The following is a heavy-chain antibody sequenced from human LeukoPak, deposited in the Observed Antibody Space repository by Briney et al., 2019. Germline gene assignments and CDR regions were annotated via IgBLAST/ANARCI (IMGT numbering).Heavy chain of an antibody. CDR2: ISAYNGNT. CDR3: ARDTPYCSSTSCYSDY. J-gene: IGHJ4*02. V-gene: IGHV1-18*01. Sequence: ASVKVSXKASGYTFTSYGISWVRQAPGQGLEWMGWISAYNGNTNYAQKLQGRVTMTTDTSTSTAYMELRSLRSDDTAVYYCARDTPYCSSTSCYSDYWGQGTLVTVSS. D-gene: IGHD2-2*01. CDR1: GYTFTSYG.